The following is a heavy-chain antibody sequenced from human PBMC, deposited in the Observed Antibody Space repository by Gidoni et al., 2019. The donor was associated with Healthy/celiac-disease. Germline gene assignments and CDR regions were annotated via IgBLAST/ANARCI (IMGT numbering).Heavy chain of an antibody. D-gene: IGHD1-26*01. J-gene: IGHJ4*02. CDR3: ARDGVGLDY. Sequence: FSSYWMSWVRQAPGKGLEWVANIKQDGSEKYYVDSVKGRFTISRDNAKNSLYLQMNSLRAEETAVYYCARDGVGLDYWGQGTLVTVSS. CDR2: IKQDGSEK. V-gene: IGHV3-7*03. CDR1: FSSYW.